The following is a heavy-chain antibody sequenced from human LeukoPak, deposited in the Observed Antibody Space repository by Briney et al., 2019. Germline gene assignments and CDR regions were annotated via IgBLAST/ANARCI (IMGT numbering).Heavy chain of an antibody. J-gene: IGHJ4*02. Sequence: GGSLRLSCAASGFTFSSYSMSWVRQAPGKGLEWVSSISSSSSYIYYADSVKGRFTISRDNAKNSLYLQMNSLRAEDKAVYYCASMTGTTLRDYWGQGTLVTVSS. D-gene: IGHD1-7*01. V-gene: IGHV3-21*01. CDR3: ASMTGTTLRDY. CDR1: GFTFSSYS. CDR2: ISSSSSYI.